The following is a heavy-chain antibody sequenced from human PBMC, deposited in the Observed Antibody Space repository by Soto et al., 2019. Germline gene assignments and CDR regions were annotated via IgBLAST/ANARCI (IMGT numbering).Heavy chain of an antibody. V-gene: IGHV4-30-4*01. CDR3: ARDSRTPSGGMDV. CDR1: CGSISSPDHH. J-gene: IGHJ6*02. CDR2: IYYSAST. Sequence: PSETLSLTCTVSCGSISSPDHHWTWIRQSPGKGLEWIGAIYYSASTYYNPSLVSRLRISVDTSKNQFSLRLTSVTAADTAVYYCARDSRTPSGGMDVWGQGTTVNVSS.